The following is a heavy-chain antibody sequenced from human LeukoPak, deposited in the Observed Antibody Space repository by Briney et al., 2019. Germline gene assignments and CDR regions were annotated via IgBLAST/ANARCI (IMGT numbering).Heavy chain of an antibody. CDR1: GFTFSNHP. CDR3: AKGGAEHTSFDY. V-gene: IGHV3-23*01. Sequence: PGGSLRLSCAASGFTFSNHPMSWVRQAPGKGLQWVSAISAGGGSTYYADSVKGRFTISRDNAKNTLYLQMNDLRAEDTAVYYCAKGGAEHTSFDYRGQGILVTVSS. D-gene: IGHD1-26*01. J-gene: IGHJ4*02. CDR2: ISAGGGST.